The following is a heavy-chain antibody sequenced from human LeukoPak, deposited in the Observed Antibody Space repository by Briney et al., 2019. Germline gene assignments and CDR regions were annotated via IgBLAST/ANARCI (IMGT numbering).Heavy chain of an antibody. V-gene: IGHV4-59*01. CDR3: ARDQEHCSGTSCYPYWYDS. J-gene: IGHJ5*01. CDR1: GGSISSYY. D-gene: IGHD2-2*01. CDR2: IYYSGST. Sequence: SETLSLTCTVSGGSISSYYWSWIRQPPGKGLEWIGYIYYSGSTNYNPSLKSRVTISVDTSKNQFSLKLSSVTAADTAVYYCARDQEHCSGTSCYPYWYDSWGQGTLVTVSS.